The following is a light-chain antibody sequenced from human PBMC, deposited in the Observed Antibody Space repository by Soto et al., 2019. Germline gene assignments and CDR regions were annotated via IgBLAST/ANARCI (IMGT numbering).Light chain of an antibody. Sequence: EILMTHSPATLSVSPGEKVILSCRASESVGSTLAWYQQKPGQAPRLLIRGASTRATGVPARFSGSGSGTEFTLNSSSLQSEEFAVYHCQQYSTSLTFGGGNTLEIK. CDR1: ESVGST. CDR3: QQYSTSLT. V-gene: IGKV3-15*01. J-gene: IGKJ4*01. CDR2: GAS.